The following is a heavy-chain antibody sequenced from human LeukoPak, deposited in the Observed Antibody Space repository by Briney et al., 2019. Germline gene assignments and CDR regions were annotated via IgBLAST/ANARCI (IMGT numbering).Heavy chain of an antibody. D-gene: IGHD3-16*02. V-gene: IGHV4-4*02. Sequence: QPSGTLSLTCAVSGGPISSSNWWSWVRQPPGKGLEWIGEIYHSGSTNYNPSLKSRVTISVDKSKNQFSLKLSSVTAADTAVYYCASRVLRLGELSPRAPTDYWGQGTLVTVSS. CDR1: GGPISSSNW. CDR2: IYHSGST. CDR3: ASRVLRLGELSPRAPTDY. J-gene: IGHJ4*02.